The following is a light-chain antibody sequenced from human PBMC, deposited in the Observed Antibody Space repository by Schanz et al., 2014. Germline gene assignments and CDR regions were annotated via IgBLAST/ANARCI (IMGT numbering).Light chain of an antibody. J-gene: IGLJ3*02. CDR2: DVS. CDR1: SSDVGGYNY. V-gene: IGLV2-14*01. CDR3: SSFTSSLRWV. Sequence: QSALTQPASVSGSPGQSITISCTKTSSDVGGYNYVSWYQQHPGKAPKLLIYDVSNRPSGVSYRFSGSKFGSMASLTISGLQGEDEADYYCSSFTSSLRWVFGGGTKVTVL.